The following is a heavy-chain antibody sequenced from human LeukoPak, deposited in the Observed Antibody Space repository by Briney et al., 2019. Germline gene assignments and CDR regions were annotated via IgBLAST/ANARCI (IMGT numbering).Heavy chain of an antibody. J-gene: IGHJ5*02. V-gene: IGHV4-61*02. D-gene: IGHD6-19*01. CDR3: ARSWLVRGHRFDP. CDR2: IYTSGST. CDR1: GGSISSGSYY. Sequence: SETLSLTCTVSGGSISSGSYYWSWIRQPAGTGLEWIGRIYTSGSTNYNPSLKSRVTISVDTSKNQFSLKLSSVTAADTAVYYCARSWLVRGHRFDPWGQGTLVTVSS.